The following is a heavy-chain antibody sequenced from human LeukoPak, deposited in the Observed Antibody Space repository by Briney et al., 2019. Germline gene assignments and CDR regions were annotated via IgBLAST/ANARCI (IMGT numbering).Heavy chain of an antibody. D-gene: IGHD6-19*01. Sequence: SETLSLTCAVYGESFSGYYWSWIRQPPGKGLEWIGYIYYSGSTNYNPSLKSRVTISVDTSKNQFSLKLSSVTAADTAVYYCARLGSPRYSSGWYYFDYWGQGTLVTVSS. J-gene: IGHJ4*02. V-gene: IGHV4-59*08. CDR3: ARLGSPRYSSGWYYFDY. CDR2: IYYSGST. CDR1: GESFSGYY.